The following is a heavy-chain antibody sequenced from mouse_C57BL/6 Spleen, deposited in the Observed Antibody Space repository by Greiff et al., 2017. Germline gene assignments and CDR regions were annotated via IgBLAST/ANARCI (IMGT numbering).Heavy chain of an antibody. Sequence: QVQLQQSGAELMKPGASVKLSCKATGYTFTGYWIEWVKQRPGHGLEWIGEILPGSGSTNYNEKFKGKATFTADTSSNTAYMQLSSLTTEDSAIYDCAVRQLRLPFAYWGQGTLVTVSA. J-gene: IGHJ3*01. CDR3: AVRQLRLPFAY. V-gene: IGHV1-9*01. D-gene: IGHD3-2*02. CDR2: ILPGSGST. CDR1: GYTFTGYW.